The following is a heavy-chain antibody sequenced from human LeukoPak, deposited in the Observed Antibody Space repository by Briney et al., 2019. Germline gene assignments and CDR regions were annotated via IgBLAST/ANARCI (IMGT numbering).Heavy chain of an antibody. CDR1: GSSFSSYW. D-gene: IGHD2-15*01. CDR3: ARRGGTGHFDY. Sequence: GASLQISCKSSGSSFSSYWIGWVRQLPGKGLEWMGIIYPGDSDTRYSPSFQGQVSISADESLSTAYLQWSSLKDSDTAIYYCARRGGTGHFDYWGQGILVTVSA. V-gene: IGHV5-51*01. J-gene: IGHJ4*02. CDR2: IYPGDSDT.